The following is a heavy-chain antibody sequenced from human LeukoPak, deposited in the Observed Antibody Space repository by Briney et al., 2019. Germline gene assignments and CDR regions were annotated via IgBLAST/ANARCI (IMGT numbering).Heavy chain of an antibody. J-gene: IGHJ4*02. CDR3: ARGGHDFWSGYYTDY. CDR2: ISAYNGNT. CDR1: GYTFTSYG. D-gene: IGHD3-3*01. V-gene: IGHV1-18*01. Sequence: ASVKVSCKASGYTFTSYGISWVRQAPGQGLEWMGWISAYNGNTNYAQKLQGRVTMTTDTSTSTACMELRSLRSDDTAVYYCARGGHDFWSGYYTDYWGQGTLVTVSS.